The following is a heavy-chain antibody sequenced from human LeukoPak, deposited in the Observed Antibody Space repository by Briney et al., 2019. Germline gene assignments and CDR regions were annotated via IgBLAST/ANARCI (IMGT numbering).Heavy chain of an antibody. Sequence: GGSLRLSCAASGFTFSSYWMHWVRQAPGKGLMWVSRISGDGSSRDYADSVKGRFTIPRDNAKNTLYLQMNSLRAEDKAVYYCARGQNWFDPWGQGTLVTVSS. CDR2: ISGDGSSR. J-gene: IGHJ5*02. CDR1: GFTFSSYW. CDR3: ARGQNWFDP. V-gene: IGHV3-74*01.